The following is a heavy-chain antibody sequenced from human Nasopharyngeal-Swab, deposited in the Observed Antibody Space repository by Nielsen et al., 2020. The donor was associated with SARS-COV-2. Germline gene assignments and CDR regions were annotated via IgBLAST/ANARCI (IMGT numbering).Heavy chain of an antibody. Sequence: SVKVSCKASGGTFSSYAISWVRQAPGQGLEWMGGIIPIFGTANYAQKFQGRVTITADESTCTAYMELSGLRSEDTAVYYCARETLDNYDLPLGMDVWGQGTTVTVSS. CDR2: IIPIFGTA. J-gene: IGHJ6*02. CDR3: ARETLDNYDLPLGMDV. CDR1: GGTFSSYA. V-gene: IGHV1-69*13. D-gene: IGHD3-3*01.